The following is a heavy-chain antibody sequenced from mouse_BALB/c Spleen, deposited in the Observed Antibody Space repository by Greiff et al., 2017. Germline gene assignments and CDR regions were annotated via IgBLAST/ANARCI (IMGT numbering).Heavy chain of an antibody. CDR1: GFNIKDTY. D-gene: IGHD2-1*01. Sequence: DVKLVESGAELVKPGASVKLSCTASGFNIKDTYMHWVKQRPEQGLEWIGRIDPANGNTKYDPKFQGKATITADTSSNTAYLQLSSLTSEDTAVYYCASDLHYFDYWGQGTTLTVSS. CDR2: IDPANGNT. J-gene: IGHJ2*01. CDR3: ASDLHYFDY. V-gene: IGHV14-3*02.